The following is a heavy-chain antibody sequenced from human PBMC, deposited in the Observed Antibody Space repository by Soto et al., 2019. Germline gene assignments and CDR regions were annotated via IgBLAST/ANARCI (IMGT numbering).Heavy chain of an antibody. CDR1: GYTFTIYD. CDR3: ARAGRVVRGLGDDY. Sequence: ASVKVSCKASGYTFTIYDINWVRQATGQGLEWMGWMNPNSGNTGYAQKFQGRVTMTRNTSISTAYMELSSLRSEDTAVYYCARAGRVVRGLGDDYWGQGTLVTVSS. J-gene: IGHJ4*02. CDR2: MNPNSGNT. D-gene: IGHD3-10*01. V-gene: IGHV1-8*01.